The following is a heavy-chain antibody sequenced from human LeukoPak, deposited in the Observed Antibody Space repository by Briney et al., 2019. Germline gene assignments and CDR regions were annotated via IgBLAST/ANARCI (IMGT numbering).Heavy chain of an antibody. CDR2: ISSYNGNT. V-gene: IGHV1-18*01. CDR1: GYSFTNYG. CDR3: ARDGGGGDFDY. J-gene: IGHJ4*02. D-gene: IGHD2-21*01. Sequence: ASVKVSCKASGYSFTNYGISWVRQAPGQGLEWMGWISSYNGNTNYAQKLQGRVTVTTDTSTSTAYMELRSLRSDDTAVYYCARDGGGGDFDYWGQGTLVTVSS.